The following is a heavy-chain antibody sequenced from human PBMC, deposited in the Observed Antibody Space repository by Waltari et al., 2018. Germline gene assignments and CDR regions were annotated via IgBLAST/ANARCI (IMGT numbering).Heavy chain of an antibody. CDR2: IYPSDSDT. Sequence: EVQLVQSGAEMKKPGQSLKISCQWSGYSSTRYWIAWVRQMSGKGLEWMAMIYPSDSDTRYSPSFQGQVTISVDKSTSTAYLQWNSLRASDTAVYFCARLFGFGNNADYWGQGTLVTVSS. CDR1: GYSSTRYW. CDR3: ARLFGFGNNADY. D-gene: IGHD3-3*01. V-gene: IGHV5-51*01. J-gene: IGHJ4*02.